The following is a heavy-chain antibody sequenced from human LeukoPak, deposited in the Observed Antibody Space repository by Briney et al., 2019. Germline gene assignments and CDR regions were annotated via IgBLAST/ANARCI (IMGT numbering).Heavy chain of an antibody. V-gene: IGHV4-39*01. Sequence: SETLSLTCTVSGGSISSSSYYWGWIRQPPGKGLEWIGSIYYSGSTYYNPSLKSRVTISVDTSKNQFSLKLSSVTAADTAVYYCARFVRGYFDYWGQGTLVTVSS. CDR3: ARFVRGYFDY. J-gene: IGHJ4*02. CDR1: GGSISSSSYY. CDR2: IYYSGST. D-gene: IGHD6-6*01.